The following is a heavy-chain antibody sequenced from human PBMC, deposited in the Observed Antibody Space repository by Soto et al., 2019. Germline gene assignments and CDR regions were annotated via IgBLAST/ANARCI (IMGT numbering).Heavy chain of an antibody. J-gene: IGHJ6*02. CDR1: GFTFSNYA. Sequence: EVQLLESGGGLVQPGGSLRLSCAASGFTFSNYALTWVRQFPGKGLEWVSTFAGSGGSTYYADSVKGRFTISRDNSKNPLCLEMNRLRVEDTATYFCARDWTGDTCPCLDVWGQGTTVSVSS. CDR2: FAGSGGST. CDR3: ARDWTGDTCPCLDV. V-gene: IGHV3-23*01. D-gene: IGHD2-8*02.